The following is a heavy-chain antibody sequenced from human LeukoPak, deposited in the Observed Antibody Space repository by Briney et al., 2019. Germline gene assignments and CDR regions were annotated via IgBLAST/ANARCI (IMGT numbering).Heavy chain of an antibody. V-gene: IGHV3-74*01. CDR2: VNSDGSST. CDR1: GFTFSSYW. J-gene: IGHJ3*02. Sequence: PGGSLRLSCAASGFTFSSYWMHWVRQAPGKGLMCVSRVNSDGSSTSYADSVKGRFTISRDNAKNTLYLQMNSLRAEDTAMYYCVRGAFDIWGQGTMVTVS. CDR3: VRGAFDI.